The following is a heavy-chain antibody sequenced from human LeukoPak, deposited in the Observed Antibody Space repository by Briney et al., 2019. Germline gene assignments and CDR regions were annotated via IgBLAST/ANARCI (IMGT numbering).Heavy chain of an antibody. CDR2: IFGGST. CDR3: VKEARGTTVYY. V-gene: IGHV3-66*01. D-gene: IGHD4-17*01. Sequence: GGSLRLSCAASGFSVSDNYMSWVRQTPGEGLEWVSVIFGGSTYCADSVKGRFTISRDSSRNTLYLQLDSLRAEDTAVYYCVKEARGTTVYYWGQGTLVTVSS. J-gene: IGHJ4*02. CDR1: GFSVSDNY.